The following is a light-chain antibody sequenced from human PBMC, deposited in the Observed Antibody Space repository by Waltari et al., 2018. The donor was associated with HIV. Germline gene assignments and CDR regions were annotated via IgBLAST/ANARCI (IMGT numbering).Light chain of an antibody. CDR1: SPHIRNNY. Sequence: QSVSTQPPPVSAAPGPKVTLSCFGSSPHIRNNYVSWSQQLPGTAPKLLIYDKNKRPSGIPDRFSGSKSGTSATLGITGLQTGDEADYYCGTWDSSLSTWVFGGGTKLTVL. V-gene: IGLV1-51*01. CDR3: GTWDSSLSTWV. CDR2: DKN. J-gene: IGLJ3*02.